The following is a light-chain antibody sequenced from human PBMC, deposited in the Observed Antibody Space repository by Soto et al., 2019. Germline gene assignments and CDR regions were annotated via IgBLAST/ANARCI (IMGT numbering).Light chain of an antibody. CDR1: QSVSSSY. V-gene: IGKV3-20*01. CDR2: GAS. J-gene: IGKJ1*01. CDR3: QQYGSSAWT. Sequence: ETVLTQSPGTLSLSPGERATLSCRASQSVSSSYLAWYQHKPGQAPRLLIYGASSRATGIPDRFSGSGSGTDFTLTISRLEPEDFVVYYCQQYGSSAWTLGQGTKVEIK.